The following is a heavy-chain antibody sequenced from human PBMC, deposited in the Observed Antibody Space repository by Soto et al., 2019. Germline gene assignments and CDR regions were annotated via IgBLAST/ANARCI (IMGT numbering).Heavy chain of an antibody. CDR3: ATGEGFGSGNVHVTPSFFYGMGF. CDR1: GITFSNYA. CDR2: ISYDGGNQ. V-gene: IGHV3-30-3*01. Sequence: VGPLRLPCTVSGITFSNYALHWVRKAPGQGLQRVALISYDGGNQYFPDSVKGRFTVSSDNSKSTLYLQMKSLRPEDTGVYYCATGEGFGSGNVHVTPSFFYGMGFWGLGTTVTVSS. D-gene: IGHD3-10*01. J-gene: IGHJ6*02.